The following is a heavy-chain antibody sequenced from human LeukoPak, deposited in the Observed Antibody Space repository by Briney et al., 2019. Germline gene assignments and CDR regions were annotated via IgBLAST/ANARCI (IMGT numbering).Heavy chain of an antibody. CDR2: MNPNSGNT. D-gene: IGHD3-10*01. Sequence: ASVKVSCKASRYTFTSYDINWVRQATGQGLEWMGWMNPNSGNTGYAQNFQGRVTMTEDTSSDTAYMELSSLTSEDTAVYYCATPPVWFGEFMSGNSILGYFQDWGQGTLVTVSS. CDR1: RYTFTSYD. CDR3: ATPPVWFGEFMSGNSILGYFQD. J-gene: IGHJ1*01. V-gene: IGHV1-8*01.